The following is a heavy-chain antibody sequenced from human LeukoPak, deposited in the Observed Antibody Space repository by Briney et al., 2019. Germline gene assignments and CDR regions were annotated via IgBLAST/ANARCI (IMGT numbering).Heavy chain of an antibody. CDR1: GFTFSSYG. D-gene: IGHD3-3*01. V-gene: IGHV3-30*03. Sequence: QPGGSLRLSCAASGFTFSSYGMHWVRQAPGKGLEWVAVISYDGSNKYYADSVKGRFTISRDNSKNTLYLQMNSLRAEDTAVYYCARVVGDDFPVPNWFDPWGQGTLVTVSS. J-gene: IGHJ5*02. CDR3: ARVVGDDFPVPNWFDP. CDR2: ISYDGSNK.